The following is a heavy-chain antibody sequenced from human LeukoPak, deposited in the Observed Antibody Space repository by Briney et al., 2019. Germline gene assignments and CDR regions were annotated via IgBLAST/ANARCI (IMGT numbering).Heavy chain of an antibody. CDR3: ARRHYDSGGSKHADY. V-gene: IGHV4-59*01. Sequence: SETLSLTCTVSGGSISSYYWSWIRQPPGKGLEWIGYIYYSGSTNYNPSLKSRVTISVDTSKNQFSLKLSSVTAADTAMYYCARRHYDSGGSKHADYWGQGTLVTVSS. CDR2: IYYSGST. J-gene: IGHJ4*02. D-gene: IGHD3-22*01. CDR1: GGSISSYY.